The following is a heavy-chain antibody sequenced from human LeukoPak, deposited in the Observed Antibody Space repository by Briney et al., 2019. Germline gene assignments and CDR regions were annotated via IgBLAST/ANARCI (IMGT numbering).Heavy chain of an antibody. D-gene: IGHD3-10*01. CDR2: IYTSGST. CDR3: ASVAYYGSGSYYRYFDY. V-gene: IGHV4-4*07. J-gene: IGHJ4*02. Sequence: PSETLSLTCTVSGGSISSYYWSWIRQPPGKGLEWIGRIYTSGSTTYNPSLKRRVTISVDTSKNQFSLNLTSVIAADTAVYYCASVAYYGSGSYYRYFDYWGQGALVTVSS. CDR1: GGSISSYY.